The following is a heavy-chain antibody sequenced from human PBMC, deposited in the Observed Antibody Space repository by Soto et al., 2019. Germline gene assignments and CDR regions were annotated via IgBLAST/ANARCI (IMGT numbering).Heavy chain of an antibody. J-gene: IGHJ6*02. CDR2: INPNSGGT. CDR1: GYTFTGYY. CDR3: ARGYYDFPSHYGMDV. D-gene: IGHD3-3*01. Sequence: ASVKVSCKASGYTFTGYYMHWVRQAPGQGLEWMGWINPNSGGTNYAQEFQGWVTMTRDTSISTAYMELSRLRSDDTAVYYCARGYYDFPSHYGMDVWGQGTTVTVSS. V-gene: IGHV1-2*04.